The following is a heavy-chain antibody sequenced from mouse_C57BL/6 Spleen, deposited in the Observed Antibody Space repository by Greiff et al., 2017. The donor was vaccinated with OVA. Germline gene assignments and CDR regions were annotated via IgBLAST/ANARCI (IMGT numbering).Heavy chain of an antibody. CDR2: IYPGDGDT. V-gene: IGHV1-80*01. J-gene: IGHJ4*01. CDR3: ARREGGCWYYAMDD. CDR1: GYAFSSYW. Sequence: QVQLQQSGAELVKPGASVKISCKASGYAFSSYWMNWVKQRPGKGLEWIGQIYPGDGDTNYNGKFKGKATLTADKSSSTAYMQLSSLTSEDSGVYDWARREGGCWYYAMDDWGQGTSVTVAS.